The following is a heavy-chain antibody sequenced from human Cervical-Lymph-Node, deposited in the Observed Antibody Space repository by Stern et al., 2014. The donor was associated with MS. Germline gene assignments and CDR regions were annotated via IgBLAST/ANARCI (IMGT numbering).Heavy chain of an antibody. CDR3: ARAHIAAAGRRGGAFDI. J-gene: IGHJ3*02. CDR2: INPSDDKT. CDR1: GYIFDSYY. Sequence: QDQLVQSGAEVKKPGASVNISCKASGYIFDSYYLHWVRQAPGQGLEWMGVINPSDDKTYTAQMFQGRLTMTRDTSTATVHMEMNSLRSDDTAIYYCARAHIAAAGRRGGAFDIWGQGTMVTVSS. V-gene: IGHV1-46*02. D-gene: IGHD6-13*01.